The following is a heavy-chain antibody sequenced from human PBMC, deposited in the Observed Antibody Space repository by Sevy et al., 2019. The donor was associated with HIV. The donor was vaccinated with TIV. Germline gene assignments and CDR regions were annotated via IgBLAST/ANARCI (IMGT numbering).Heavy chain of an antibody. D-gene: IGHD6-13*01. CDR2: ISSSGSTI. CDR1: GFTFSNYE. J-gene: IGHJ4*02. V-gene: IGHV3-48*03. Sequence: GGSLRLSCAASGFTFSNYEMNWVRQAPGKGLEWVSYISSSGSTIYYADSVKGRFSISRDNAKNSLYLQMNSLRAEDKAVYYCARDRRYVEAAHSSGSFDCWGQGTLVTVSS. CDR3: ARDRRYVEAAHSSGSFDC.